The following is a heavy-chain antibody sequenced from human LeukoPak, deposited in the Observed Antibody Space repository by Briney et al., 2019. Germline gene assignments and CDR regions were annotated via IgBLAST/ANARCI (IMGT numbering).Heavy chain of an antibody. J-gene: IGHJ4*02. V-gene: IGHV3-48*02. CDR3: ARVVRGGAYFDY. D-gene: IGHD3-16*01. CDR2: ISTGSSTT. CDR1: EFAFSTYN. Sequence: GGSLRLSCAASEFAFSTYNMNWVRQAPGKGLEWVSYISTGSSTTYYADSVKGRFTISRDNVENSLYLQMNSLRDEDTAVYYCARVVRGGAYFDYWGQGTLITVSS.